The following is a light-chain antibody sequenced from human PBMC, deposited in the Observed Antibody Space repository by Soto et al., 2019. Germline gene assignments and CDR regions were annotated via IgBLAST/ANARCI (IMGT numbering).Light chain of an antibody. Sequence: DIQMTQSPSTLSASVGDRVTITCRASQSIRSWLAWYQHKPGKAPKVLIYKASTLESGVPSRFSGSGSGTEFTLTISSLQPDDFATYYCQHYNTYPLTFGGGTKVEIK. CDR1: QSIRSW. V-gene: IGKV1-5*03. CDR3: QHYNTYPLT. J-gene: IGKJ4*01. CDR2: KAS.